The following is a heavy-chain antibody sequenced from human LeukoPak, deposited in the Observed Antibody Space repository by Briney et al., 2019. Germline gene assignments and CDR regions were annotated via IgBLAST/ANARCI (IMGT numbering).Heavy chain of an antibody. CDR1: GFTVSSNY. J-gene: IGHJ4*02. V-gene: IGHV3-53*01. Sequence: GGSLRLSCAASGFTVSSNYMSWVRQAPGKGLEWVSVIYSGGSTYYADSVKGRFTISRDNSKNTLYLQMNSLRAEDTAVYYCARAGSSLYYFDYWGQGTLVTVSS. CDR2: IYSGGST. D-gene: IGHD6-13*01. CDR3: ARAGSSLYYFDY.